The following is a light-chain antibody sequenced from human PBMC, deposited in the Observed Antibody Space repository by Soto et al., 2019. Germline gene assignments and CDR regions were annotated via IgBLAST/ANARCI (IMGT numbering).Light chain of an antibody. V-gene: IGKV1-5*03. CDR2: KAS. Sequence: DIQMTQSPSTLSASVGDRVTITCRASQSISSWLAWYQQKPGKAPKLLIYKASSLESGVPSRFSGSGSGTEFTLTISSLQPDDFVTYCCEQYNSYSPRYTFGQGTKLEIK. CDR3: EQYNSYSPRYT. CDR1: QSISSW. J-gene: IGKJ2*01.